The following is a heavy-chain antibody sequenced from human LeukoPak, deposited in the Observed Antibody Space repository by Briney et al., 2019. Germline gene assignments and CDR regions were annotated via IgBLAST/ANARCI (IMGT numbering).Heavy chain of an antibody. CDR3: ASEGSYGFGRAFDI. CDR1: GYTFTSYY. D-gene: IGHD5-18*01. Sequence: ASVKVSCKASGYTFTSYYMHWVRQAPGQGLEWMGIINPSGGSTSYAQKFQGRVTMTRDTSISTAYMELSRLRSDDTAVYYCASEGSYGFGRAFDIWGQGTMVTVSS. J-gene: IGHJ3*02. CDR2: INPSGGST. V-gene: IGHV1-46*01.